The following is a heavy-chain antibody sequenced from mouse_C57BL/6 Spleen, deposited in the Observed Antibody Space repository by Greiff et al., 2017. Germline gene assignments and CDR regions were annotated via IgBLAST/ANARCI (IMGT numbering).Heavy chain of an antibody. J-gene: IGHJ2*01. CDR2: ISGGGGNT. Sequence: EVQLVESGGGLVKPGGSLKLSCAASGFTFSSYTMSWVRQTPEKRLEWVATISGGGGNTYYPDSVKGRFTISRDNAKNTLYLQMSSLRSEDTALYYCARREDYFDYWGQGTTLTVSS. CDR1: GFTFSSYT. V-gene: IGHV5-9*01. CDR3: ARREDYFDY.